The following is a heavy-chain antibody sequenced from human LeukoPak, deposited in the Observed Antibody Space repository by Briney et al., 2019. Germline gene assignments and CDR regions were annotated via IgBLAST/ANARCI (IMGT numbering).Heavy chain of an antibody. Sequence: ASVKVSCKASGYTFTGYYIHWVRQAPGQGLEWMGWINPDSGVTNYAQKCQGRVTMTRDTSISTAYMELSRLTSDDTAVYYCARFRSRSSWYIPPFDFWGQGTLVTVSS. V-gene: IGHV1-2*02. CDR3: ARFRSRSSWYIPPFDF. D-gene: IGHD6-13*01. CDR1: GYTFTGYY. J-gene: IGHJ4*02. CDR2: INPDSGVT.